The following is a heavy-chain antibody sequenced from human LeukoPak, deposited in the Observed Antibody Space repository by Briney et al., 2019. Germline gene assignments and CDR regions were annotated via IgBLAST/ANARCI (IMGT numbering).Heavy chain of an antibody. V-gene: IGHV3-74*01. CDR1: GFPFSNYW. J-gene: IGHJ4*02. D-gene: IGHD6-13*01. CDR2: VNSDGSTT. CDR3: ARGYYSSSRFDS. Sequence: GGSLRLSCSASGFPFSNYWMHWVRQAPGKGLVWDSRVNSDGSTTNYADSVKGRFTISRDNAENTLYMRMNSLRPEDTAVYYCARGYYSSSRFDSWGQGTLVTVSS.